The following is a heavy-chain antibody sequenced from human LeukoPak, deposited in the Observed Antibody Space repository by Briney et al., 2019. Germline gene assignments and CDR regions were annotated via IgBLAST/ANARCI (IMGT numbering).Heavy chain of an antibody. D-gene: IGHD6-19*01. CDR1: GYTFTSYG. CDR2: ISAYNGNT. V-gene: IGHV1-18*01. CDR3: AREVSSGWSHYFDY. Sequence: ASVKVSCKASGYTFTSYGISWVRQAPGQGLEWMGWISAYNGNTNYAQKLQGRVTMTTDTSTSTAYIELRSLRSDDTAVYYCAREVSSGWSHYFDYWGQGTLVTVSS. J-gene: IGHJ4*02.